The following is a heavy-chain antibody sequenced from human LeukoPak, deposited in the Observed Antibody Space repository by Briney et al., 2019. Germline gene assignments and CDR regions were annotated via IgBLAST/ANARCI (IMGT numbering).Heavy chain of an antibody. CDR1: GDSTSNFY. Sequence: PSETLSLTCTVSGDSTSNFYWNWLRQSPGKGLEWIGNIHYSGSSVYNPSLKSRGTISIDTSRRQFFLKLNSVTAADTAVYFCVLAPNSNWFDFWGPGTLVTVSS. J-gene: IGHJ5*01. CDR2: IHYSGSS. D-gene: IGHD2-8*01. CDR3: VLAPNSNWFDF. V-gene: IGHV4-59*03.